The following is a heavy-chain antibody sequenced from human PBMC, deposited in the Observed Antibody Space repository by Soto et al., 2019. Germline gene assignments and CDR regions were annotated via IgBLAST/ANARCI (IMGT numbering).Heavy chain of an antibody. CDR3: ARPSLGYYDTRYWYFAL. J-gene: IGHJ2*01. V-gene: IGHV3-23*01. D-gene: IGHD3-22*01. CDR1: GFTFSSYP. Sequence: EVQLLESGGGLVQPGGSVRLSCVASGFTFSSYPMNWVRQAPGKGLEWVSGITSAGASAYYADSVKGRFTISRDNSKNALYVHMNSLRADDTAVYYCARPSLGYYDTRYWYFALWGRGTVVTVSS. CDR2: ITSAGASA.